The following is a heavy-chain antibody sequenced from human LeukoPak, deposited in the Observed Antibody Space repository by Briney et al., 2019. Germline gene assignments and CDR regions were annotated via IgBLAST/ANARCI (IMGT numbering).Heavy chain of an antibody. D-gene: IGHD3-22*01. V-gene: IGHV1-46*02. J-gene: IGHJ4*02. CDR2: INPSGGST. CDR1: GYTLKNYN. CDR3: TRAGETEGAYYDTSAYHY. Sequence: ASVKVSCKASGYTLKNYNIHWVRQAPGQGLEWMGVINPSGGSTTYAQKFKGRATMTGDPSTSTLYMELSSLRSEDTAVYFCTRAGETEGAYYDTSAYHYWGQGTLVTVSS.